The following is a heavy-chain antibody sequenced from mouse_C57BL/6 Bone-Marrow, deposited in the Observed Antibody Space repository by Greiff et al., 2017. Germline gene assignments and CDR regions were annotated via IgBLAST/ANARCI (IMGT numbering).Heavy chain of an antibody. CDR3: ARGDDYDDGPYYAMDY. J-gene: IGHJ4*01. D-gene: IGHD2-4*01. CDR1: GFTFSSYA. Sequence: EVKLVESGGGLVKPGGSLKLSCAASGFTFSSYAMSWVRQTPEKRLEWVATISDGGSYTYYPDNVKGRFTISRDNAKNNLYLHMSHLKSEDTAMYYCARGDDYDDGPYYAMDYWGQGTSVTVSS. CDR2: ISDGGSYT. V-gene: IGHV5-4*03.